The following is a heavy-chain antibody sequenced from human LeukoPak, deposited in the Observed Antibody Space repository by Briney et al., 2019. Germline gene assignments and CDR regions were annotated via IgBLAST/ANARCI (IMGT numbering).Heavy chain of an antibody. V-gene: IGHV3-48*02. Sequence: GGSLRLSCAASGFTFSSYSMNWVRQAPGKGLEWVSYISSSSSTIYYADSVKGRFTISRDNAKNSLYLQMNSLRDEGTAVYYCARPKYSSSWQIFDYWGQGTLVTASS. D-gene: IGHD6-13*01. CDR2: ISSSSSTI. CDR1: GFTFSSYS. J-gene: IGHJ4*02. CDR3: ARPKYSSSWQIFDY.